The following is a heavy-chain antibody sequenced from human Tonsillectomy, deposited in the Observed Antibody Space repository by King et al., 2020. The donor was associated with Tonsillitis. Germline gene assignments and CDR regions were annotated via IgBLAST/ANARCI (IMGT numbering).Heavy chain of an antibody. J-gene: IGHJ4*02. Sequence: VQLQESGPGLVKPSETLSLTCTVSGGFISSYYWSWIRQPPGKGLEWIGYIYYSGSTNYNPSLKSRVTISVDTSKNQFSLKLSSVTAADTAVYYCARAFGGGSPYSNGWYYFDYWGQGTLITVSS. CDR1: GGFISSYY. CDR2: IYYSGST. CDR3: ARAFGGGSPYSNGWYYFDY. V-gene: IGHV4-59*01. D-gene: IGHD6-19*01.